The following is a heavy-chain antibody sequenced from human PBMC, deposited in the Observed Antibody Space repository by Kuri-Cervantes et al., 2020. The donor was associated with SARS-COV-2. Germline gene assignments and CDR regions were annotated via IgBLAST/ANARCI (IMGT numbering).Heavy chain of an antibody. V-gene: IGHV4-59*01. Sequence: SETLSLTCTASGGSISSYYWSWIRQPPGKGLEWIGYIYYSGSTNYNPSLKSRVTISVDTSKNQFSLKLSSVTAADTAVYYCARDSSGYYYYGMDVWGQGTTVTVSS. D-gene: IGHD3-3*01. CDR1: GGSISSYY. J-gene: IGHJ6*02. CDR3: ARDSSGYYYYGMDV. CDR2: IYYSGST.